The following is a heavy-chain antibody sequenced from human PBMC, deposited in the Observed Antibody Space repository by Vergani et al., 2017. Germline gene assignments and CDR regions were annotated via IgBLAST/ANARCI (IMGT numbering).Heavy chain of an antibody. CDR1: GFTFSHYS. CDR3: AKVGRSEVAGTFGAFDI. V-gene: IGHV3-21*04. J-gene: IGHJ3*02. CDR2: LSASDRRT. D-gene: IGHD6-19*01. Sequence: EVQMVESGGGLVKPGGSLRLSCVASGFTFSHYSMNWVRQAPGKGLEWVSTLSASDRRTHYADSVKGRFTISRDNSKNTLFLHMNGLRPEDTAVYYCAKVGRSEVAGTFGAFDIWGQGTMVTVSS.